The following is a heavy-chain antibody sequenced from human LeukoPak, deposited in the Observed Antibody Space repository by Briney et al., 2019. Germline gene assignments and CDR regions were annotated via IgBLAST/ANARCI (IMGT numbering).Heavy chain of an antibody. CDR1: GFTFRSYS. V-gene: IGHV4-59*08. J-gene: IGHJ4*02. CDR2: IYYSGST. Sequence: GSLRLSCAASGFTFRSYSMNWVRQAPGKGLEWIGYIYYSGSTNYNPSLKSRVTISVDTSKNQFSLKLSSVTAADTAVYYCASISSGWYHTAFDYWGQGTLVTVSS. D-gene: IGHD6-19*01. CDR3: ASISSGWYHTAFDY.